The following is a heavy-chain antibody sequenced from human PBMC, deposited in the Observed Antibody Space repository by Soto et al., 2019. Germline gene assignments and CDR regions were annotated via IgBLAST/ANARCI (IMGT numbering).Heavy chain of an antibody. CDR1: GGSISSGGYY. D-gene: IGHD2-15*01. Sequence: SETLSLTCTVSGGSISSGGYYWSWIRQHPGKGLEWIGYIYYSGSTYYNPSLKSRVTISVDTSKNQFSLKLSSVTAADTAVYYCARGYRYCSGGSCYSGYYYYYMEVWGKGTTVTVSS. CDR2: IYYSGST. J-gene: IGHJ6*03. V-gene: IGHV4-31*03. CDR3: ARGYRYCSGGSCYSGYYYYYMEV.